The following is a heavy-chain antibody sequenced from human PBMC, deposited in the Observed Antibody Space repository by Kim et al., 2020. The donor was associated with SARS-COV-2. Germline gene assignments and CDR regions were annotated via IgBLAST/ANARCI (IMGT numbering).Heavy chain of an antibody. Sequence: GVSLRLSCAASGFTFSSYAMHWVRQAPGKGLEWVAVISYDGSNKYYADSVKGRFTISRDNSKNTLYLQMNSLRAEDTAVYYCARGGCSSNSCRRYVFYY. CDR3: ARGGCSSNSCRRYVFYY. V-gene: IGHV3-30-3*01. CDR2: ISYDGSNK. D-gene: IGHD2-2*01. CDR1: GFTFSSYA. J-gene: IGHJ6*01.